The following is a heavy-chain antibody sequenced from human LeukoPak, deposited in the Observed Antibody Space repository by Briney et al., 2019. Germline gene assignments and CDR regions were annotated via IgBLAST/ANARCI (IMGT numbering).Heavy chain of an antibody. CDR1: GGSISSYY. CDR2: IYYSGST. CDR3: ARRRSASLAIRN. Sequence: KPSETLSLTCTVSGGSISSYYWSWIRQPPGKGLEWIGYIYYSGSTNYNPSLKSRVTISGDTSKNQFSLKLTSVTAADTAVYYCARRRSASLAIRNWGQGTLVTVSS. D-gene: IGHD1-1*01. V-gene: IGHV4-59*08. J-gene: IGHJ4*02.